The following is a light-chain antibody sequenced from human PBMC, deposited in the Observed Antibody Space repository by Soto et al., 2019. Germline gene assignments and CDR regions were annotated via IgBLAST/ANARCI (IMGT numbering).Light chain of an antibody. Sequence: DIQMTQSPSSLSASVGDRVTITCQASQDISNYLNWYQQKPGKAPKLLIYDASNLETGVPSRFSGSGSGTDFTFTISSLQPEDIATYYCQQYDNLPSNFGHGTKLEIK. CDR3: QQYDNLPSN. CDR2: DAS. CDR1: QDISNY. J-gene: IGKJ2*01. V-gene: IGKV1-33*01.